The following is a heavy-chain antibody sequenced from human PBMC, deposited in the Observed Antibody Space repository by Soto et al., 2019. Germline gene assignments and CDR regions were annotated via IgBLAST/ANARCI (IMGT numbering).Heavy chain of an antibody. CDR1: GFTFSSYS. J-gene: IGHJ6*02. D-gene: IGHD3-3*01. Sequence: SLRLSCAASGFTFSSYSMNWVRQAPGKGLEWVSSISSSSSYIYYADSVKGRFTISRDNAKNSLYLQMNSLRAEDTAVYYCARDPPKAYDFWSGSPMDVWGQGTTVTVSS. CDR3: ARDPPKAYDFWSGSPMDV. CDR2: ISSSSSYI. V-gene: IGHV3-21*01.